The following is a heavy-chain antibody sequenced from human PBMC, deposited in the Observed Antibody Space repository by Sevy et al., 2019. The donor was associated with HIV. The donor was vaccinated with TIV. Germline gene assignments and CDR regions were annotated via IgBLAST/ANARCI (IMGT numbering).Heavy chain of an antibody. Sequence: GGSLRLSCAASGFTFSSYAMSWVRQAPGKGLEWVSAISGSGGSTYYADSVKGRFTISRDNSKNTLYLQMNSLRAEDTAVYYCAKDYGSGSFYYYYGMDVRGQGTTVTVSS. CDR3: AKDYGSGSFYYYYGMDV. D-gene: IGHD3-10*01. V-gene: IGHV3-23*01. CDR2: ISGSGGST. J-gene: IGHJ6*02. CDR1: GFTFSSYA.